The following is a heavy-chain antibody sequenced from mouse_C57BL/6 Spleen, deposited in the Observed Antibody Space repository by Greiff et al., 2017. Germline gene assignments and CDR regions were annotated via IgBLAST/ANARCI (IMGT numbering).Heavy chain of an antibody. CDR3: ARDYGSSYAMDY. V-gene: IGHV1-64*01. D-gene: IGHD1-1*01. CDR1: GYTFTSYW. J-gene: IGHJ4*01. Sequence: QVQLQQPGAELVKPGASVKLSCKASGYTFTSYWMHWVKQRPGQGLEWIGMIHPNSGSTNYNEKFKSKDTLTVDKSSSTAYMQLSSLTSEDSAVYYCARDYGSSYAMDYWGQGTSVTVSS. CDR2: IHPNSGST.